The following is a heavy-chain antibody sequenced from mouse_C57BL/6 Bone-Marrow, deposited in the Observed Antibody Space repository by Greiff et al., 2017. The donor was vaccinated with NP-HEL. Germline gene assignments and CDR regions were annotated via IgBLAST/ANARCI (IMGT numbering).Heavy chain of an antibody. CDR2: IDPEDGET. CDR3: ASNHYYGNYLYYAMDY. V-gene: IGHV14-2*01. D-gene: IGHD2-1*01. Sequence: VQLQQSGAELVKPGASVKLSCTASGFNITDYYMHWVKQRTEQGLEWIGRIDPEDGETKYAPKFQGKATITAETSSNTAYLQLSSLTSEDTAVYYCASNHYYGNYLYYAMDYWGQGTSVTVSS. J-gene: IGHJ4*01. CDR1: GFNITDYY.